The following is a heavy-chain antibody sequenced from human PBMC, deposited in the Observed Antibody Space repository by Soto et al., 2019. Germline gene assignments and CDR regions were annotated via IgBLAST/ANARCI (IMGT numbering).Heavy chain of an antibody. CDR1: GGSISSYY. V-gene: IGHV4-59*01. CDR2: IYYSGST. Sequence: QVQLQESGPGLVKPSETLSLTCTVSGGSISSYYWSWIRQPPGKGLEWIGYIYYSGSTNYNPSLKSRFTISVDTSKNQFSLKLSSVSAADTAVYYCAREWPNYGDYLGGMDVWGQGTTVTVSS. D-gene: IGHD4-17*01. J-gene: IGHJ6*02. CDR3: AREWPNYGDYLGGMDV.